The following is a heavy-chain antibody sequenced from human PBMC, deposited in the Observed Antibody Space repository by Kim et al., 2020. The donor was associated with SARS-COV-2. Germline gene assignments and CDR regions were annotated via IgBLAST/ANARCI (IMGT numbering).Heavy chain of an antibody. Sequence: GASLKISCKGSGYSFTSYWISWVRQMPGKGLEWMGRIDPSDSYTNYSPSFQGHVTISADKSISTAYLQWSSLKASDTAMYYCARHPPPSRYYYDSSGYYHFDYWGQGTLVTVSS. V-gene: IGHV5-10-1*01. CDR1: GYSFTSYW. J-gene: IGHJ4*02. CDR3: ARHPPPSRYYYDSSGYYHFDY. D-gene: IGHD3-22*01. CDR2: IDPSDSYT.